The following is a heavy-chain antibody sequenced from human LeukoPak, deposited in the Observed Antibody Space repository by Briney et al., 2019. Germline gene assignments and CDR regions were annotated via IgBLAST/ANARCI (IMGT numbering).Heavy chain of an antibody. D-gene: IGHD6-13*01. CDR3: ARNIAAAGPYYFDY. Sequence: PGRSLRLSCAASGFTFSSYGMHWVRQAPGKGLEWVAVIWYDGSNKYYADSVKGRFTNSRDNSKNTLYLQMNSLRAEDTAVYYCARNIAAAGPYYFDYWGQGTLVTVSS. V-gene: IGHV3-33*01. J-gene: IGHJ4*02. CDR2: IWYDGSNK. CDR1: GFTFSSYG.